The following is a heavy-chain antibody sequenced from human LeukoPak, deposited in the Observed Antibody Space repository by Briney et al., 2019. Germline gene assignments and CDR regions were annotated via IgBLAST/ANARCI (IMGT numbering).Heavy chain of an antibody. CDR1: GFTFSSYA. Sequence: GGSLRLSCAASGFTFSSYAMSWVRQAPGKGLEWVSAISGSGGSTYYADSVKGRFTISRDNSKNTLYLQMNSLRAEDTAVYYCARGSGGYDSIMALYGAFDIWGQGTMVTVSS. CDR3: ARGSGGYDSIMALYGAFDI. J-gene: IGHJ3*02. CDR2: ISGSGGST. D-gene: IGHD3-22*01. V-gene: IGHV3-23*01.